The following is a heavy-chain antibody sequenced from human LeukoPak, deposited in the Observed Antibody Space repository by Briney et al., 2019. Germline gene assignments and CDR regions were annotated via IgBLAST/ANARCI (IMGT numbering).Heavy chain of an antibody. CDR1: GYSFSSYW. CDR2: IYPGNSDT. Sequence: GESLKISCTGSGYSFSSYWIGWVRQMPGKGLECMGIIYPGNSDTRCSPSFQGQVTISADRSISTAYLQWSSLKASDTAMYHCARLGGGSYAFDIWGQGTMVTVSS. V-gene: IGHV5-51*01. J-gene: IGHJ3*02. D-gene: IGHD3-16*01. CDR3: ARLGGGSYAFDI.